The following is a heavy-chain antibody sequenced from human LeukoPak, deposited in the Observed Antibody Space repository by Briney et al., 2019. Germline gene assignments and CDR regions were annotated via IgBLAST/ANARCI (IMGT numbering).Heavy chain of an antibody. CDR2: IWYDGSNK. Sequence: GGPLRLSCAASGFTFSSYGMHWVRQAPGKGLEWVAVIWYDGSNKYYADSVKGRFTISRDNSKNTLYLQMNSLRAEDTAVYYCARSPNYGDYSSVDYWGQGTLVTVSS. CDR1: GFTFSSYG. CDR3: ARSPNYGDYSSVDY. V-gene: IGHV3-33*01. D-gene: IGHD4-17*01. J-gene: IGHJ4*02.